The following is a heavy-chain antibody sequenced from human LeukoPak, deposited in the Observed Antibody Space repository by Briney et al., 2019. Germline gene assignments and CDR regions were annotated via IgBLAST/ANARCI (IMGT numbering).Heavy chain of an antibody. V-gene: IGHV3-30*03. Sequence: GGSLRLSCAASGFTFSDYYMSWIRQAPGKGLEWVAVISDDGTSIYYADSVKGRFTISRDNSKNTLHLQMNSLRAEDTAVYYCAGPRDYSPFDYWGQGALVTVSS. CDR3: AGPRDYSPFDY. CDR2: ISDDGTSI. CDR1: GFTFSDYY. D-gene: IGHD4-11*01. J-gene: IGHJ4*02.